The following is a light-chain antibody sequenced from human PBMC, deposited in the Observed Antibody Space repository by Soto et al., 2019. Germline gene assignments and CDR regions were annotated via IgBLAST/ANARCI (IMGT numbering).Light chain of an antibody. CDR1: QGISSY. V-gene: IGKV1-9*01. J-gene: IGKJ5*01. CDR2: AAS. Sequence: DIQLTQSPSFLSASVGDRVTITCRASQGISSYLAWYQQKPGKAPKLLIYAASTLQSGVPSRFSGSGSGTEFTLTINSLQPDDFATYYCQQYNSYSGTFGQGTRLEIK. CDR3: QQYNSYSGT.